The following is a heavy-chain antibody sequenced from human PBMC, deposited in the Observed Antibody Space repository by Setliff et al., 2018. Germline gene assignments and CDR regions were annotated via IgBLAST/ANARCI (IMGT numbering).Heavy chain of an antibody. CDR2: IRSKAFSYAT. V-gene: IGHV3-73*01. D-gene: IGHD5-12*01. CDR3: IVAGNYFDY. CDR1: GFTFSTYD. J-gene: IGHJ4*02. Sequence: GGSLRLSCAASGFTFSTYDMNWVRQAPGKGLEWVGRIRSKAFSYATRYTESMKGRFTISRDDSKNTAYLQMDSLNTEDTAVYYCIVAGNYFDYWGQGTLVTVSS.